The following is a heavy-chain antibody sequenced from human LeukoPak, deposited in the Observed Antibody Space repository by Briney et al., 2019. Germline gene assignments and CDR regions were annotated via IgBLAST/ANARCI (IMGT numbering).Heavy chain of an antibody. V-gene: IGHV4-34*01. Sequence: SETLSLTCAVYGGSFSGYHWTWIRQSPGKGLEWIGDINPSGSTYYNPSLKSRLTISVDTSKTQFSLKLRSVTAADTAVYYCARGRHDITMIVVVMTSVSYYLDVWGKGTMVTVS. CDR3: ARGRHDITMIVVVMTSVSYYLDV. CDR2: INPSGST. J-gene: IGHJ6*03. CDR1: GGSFSGYH. D-gene: IGHD3-22*01.